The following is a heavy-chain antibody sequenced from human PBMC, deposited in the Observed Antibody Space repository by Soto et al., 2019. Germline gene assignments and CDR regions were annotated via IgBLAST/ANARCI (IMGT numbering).Heavy chain of an antibody. D-gene: IGHD5-18*01. Sequence: QVQLVESGGGVVQPGRSLRLSCAASGFTFSSYAMHWVRQAPGKGLEWVAVISYDGSNKYYADSVKGRFTISRDNSKNTLYLQMNTLIAEDTAVYYCARDILRLYSYGTSYGMDVWGQGTTVTVSS. J-gene: IGHJ6*02. CDR2: ISYDGSNK. V-gene: IGHV3-30-3*01. CDR1: GFTFSSYA. CDR3: ARDILRLYSYGTSYGMDV.